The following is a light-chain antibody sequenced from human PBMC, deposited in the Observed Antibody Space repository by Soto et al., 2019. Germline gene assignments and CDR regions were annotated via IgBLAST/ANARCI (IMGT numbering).Light chain of an antibody. CDR1: SSAFASYNL. V-gene: IGLV2-23*02. CDR2: EVS. J-gene: IGLJ1*01. CDR3: CSYAGGGSGPCV. Sequence: QSVLTQPASVSGSPGQSITISCTGTSSAFASYNLVSWYQQHPGKDPKLIISEVSKRPSGVSTRFSASKSGNTASLTISGLQAEDEADYYCCSYAGGGSGPCVFASGTKVTVL.